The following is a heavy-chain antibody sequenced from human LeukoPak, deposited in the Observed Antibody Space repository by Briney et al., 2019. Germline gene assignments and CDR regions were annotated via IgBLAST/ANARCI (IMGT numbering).Heavy chain of an antibody. D-gene: IGHD4-23*01. Sequence: ASVKVSCKASGYTFTGYYMHWVRQAPGQGLEWMGWINPNSGGTNYARKFQGRVTMTRDTSISTAYMELSRLRSDDTAVYYCARGDYGGYFDYWGQGTLVTVSS. J-gene: IGHJ4*02. CDR2: INPNSGGT. V-gene: IGHV1-2*02. CDR1: GYTFTGYY. CDR3: ARGDYGGYFDY.